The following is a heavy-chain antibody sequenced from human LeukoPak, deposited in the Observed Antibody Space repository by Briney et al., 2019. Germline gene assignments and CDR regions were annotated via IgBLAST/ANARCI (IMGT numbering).Heavy chain of an antibody. CDR1: GFTFSNAW. V-gene: IGHV3-15*01. J-gene: IGHJ5*02. D-gene: IGHD6-19*01. CDR3: TTERSSGWDWFDP. Sequence: EVQLVESGGGLVKPGGSLRLSCAASGFTFSNAWMSLVRQAPGKGLEWVGRIKSKTDGGTTDYAAPVKGRFTISRDDSKNTLYLQMNSLKTEDTAVYYCTTERSSGWDWFDPWGQGTLVTVSS. CDR2: IKSKTDGGTT.